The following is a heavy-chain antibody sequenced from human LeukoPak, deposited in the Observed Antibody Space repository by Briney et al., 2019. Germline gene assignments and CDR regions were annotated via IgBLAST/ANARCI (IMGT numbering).Heavy chain of an antibody. J-gene: IGHJ4*02. D-gene: IGHD6-19*01. Sequence: GGSLRLSCAASGFTFSSYAMSWVRQAPGKGLEWVSAISGGGGNSYYTDSVKGRFTISRDNSKNTLYLQMDSLRAEDTAAYYCAKGYSSGWPYYFDYWGQGTQVTVSS. CDR3: AKGYSSGWPYYFDY. CDR2: ISGGGGNS. CDR1: GFTFSSYA. V-gene: IGHV3-23*01.